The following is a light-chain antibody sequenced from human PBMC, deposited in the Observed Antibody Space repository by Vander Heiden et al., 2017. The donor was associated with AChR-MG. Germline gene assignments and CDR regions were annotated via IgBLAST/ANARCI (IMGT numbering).Light chain of an antibody. J-gene: IGKJ1*01. V-gene: IGKV3-20*01. CDR3: QQCGSSPLGT. CDR2: GAS. CDR1: QSISNTY. Sequence: EIVLTQSPGTLSLSPGERATLSCRASQSISNTYLAWFQQKPGQAPRLLIYGASSRATGIPDRFSGSGSGTDFTLTISRLEPEDFAVYYCQQCGSSPLGTFGQGTKVEIK.